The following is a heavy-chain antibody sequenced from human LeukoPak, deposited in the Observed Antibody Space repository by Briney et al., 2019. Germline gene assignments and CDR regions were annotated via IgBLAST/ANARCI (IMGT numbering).Heavy chain of an antibody. CDR1: GGSFSGYY. CDR2: INHSGST. J-gene: IGHJ1*01. Sequence: PSETLSLTCAVYGGSFSGYYWSWIRQPPGKGLEWIGEINHSGSTNYNPSLKSRVTISVDTSKNQFSLKLSSVTAADTAVYYCARQGTIAAAFLHWGQGTLVTVSS. V-gene: IGHV4-34*01. D-gene: IGHD6-13*01. CDR3: ARQGTIAAAFLH.